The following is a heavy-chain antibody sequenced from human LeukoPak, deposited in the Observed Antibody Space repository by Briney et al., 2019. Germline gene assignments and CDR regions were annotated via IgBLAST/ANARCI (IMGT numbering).Heavy chain of an antibody. J-gene: IGHJ4*02. CDR2: IYSDNT. V-gene: IGHV3-53*01. Sequence: PGGSLRLSCAASGFTFSNYAMSWVRQAPGKGLEWVSFIYSDNTHYSDSVKGRSTISRDNSKNTLYLQMNSLRAEDTAVYYCARRAGAYSHPYDYWGQGTLVTVSS. CDR1: GFTFSNYA. CDR3: ARRAGAYSHPYDY. D-gene: IGHD4/OR15-4a*01.